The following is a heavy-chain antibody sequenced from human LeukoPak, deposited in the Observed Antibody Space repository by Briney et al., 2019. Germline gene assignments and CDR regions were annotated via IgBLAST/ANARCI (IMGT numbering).Heavy chain of an antibody. D-gene: IGHD6-19*01. CDR1: RFTFDEYA. CDR3: AKSYGQWLVKDAFDI. CDR2: ISWNSANT. J-gene: IGHJ3*02. V-gene: IGHV3-9*03. Sequence: GGSLRLSCVASRFTFDEYAMYWVRQAPGKGLEWVSGISWNSANTGYADSVKGRFTISRDNAKNSLYLQMNSLRVEDMALYYCAKSYGQWLVKDAFDIWGQGTMVTVSS.